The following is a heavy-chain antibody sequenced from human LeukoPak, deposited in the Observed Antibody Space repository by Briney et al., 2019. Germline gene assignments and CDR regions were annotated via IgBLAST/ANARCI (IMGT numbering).Heavy chain of an antibody. CDR3: ARGVNYDILAGYIFDY. V-gene: IGHV3-7*03. CDR2: IKHDGGDK. CDR1: GFTFSNYW. J-gene: IGHJ4*02. D-gene: IGHD3-9*01. Sequence: GGSLRLSCAASGFTFSNYWMSWVRQAPGKGLEWVANIKHDGGDKHYVDSVKRRFTIARDSAKNSLNLQMNSLRAEDTAVYYCARGVNYDILAGYIFDYWGQGTLVTVSS.